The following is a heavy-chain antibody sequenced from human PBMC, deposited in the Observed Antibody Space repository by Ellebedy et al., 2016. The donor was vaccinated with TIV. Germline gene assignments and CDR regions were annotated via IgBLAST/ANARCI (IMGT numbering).Heavy chain of an antibody. CDR3: AKDQVAGDGRWVFDI. Sequence: GESLKISCAASGFTFSAFAMAWVRQTPGKGLHCVSGMYGSGRGIFYSDSVKGRFTISRDNSKNMLYLQMDSLRDEDTAIYYCAKDQVAGDGRWVFDIWGQGSMVTVSS. J-gene: IGHJ3*02. D-gene: IGHD5-24*01. CDR2: MYGSGRGI. V-gene: IGHV3-23*01. CDR1: GFTFSAFA.